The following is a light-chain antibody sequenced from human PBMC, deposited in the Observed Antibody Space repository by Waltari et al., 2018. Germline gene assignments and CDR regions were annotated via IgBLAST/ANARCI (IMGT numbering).Light chain of an antibody. CDR2: DVS. Sequence: QSALTQPASVSGSPGQSITIFCTGTSSHVGGYNSVSWYQQHPGKAPKLMIYDVSNRPSGVSNRFSGSKSGNTASLTISGLQAEDEADYYCSSYTSSSTVVFGGGTKLTVL. CDR3: SSYTSSSTVV. CDR1: SSHVGGYNS. V-gene: IGLV2-14*03. J-gene: IGLJ2*01.